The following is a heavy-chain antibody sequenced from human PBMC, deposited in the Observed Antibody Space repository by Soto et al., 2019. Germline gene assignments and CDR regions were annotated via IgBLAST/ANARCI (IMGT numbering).Heavy chain of an antibody. CDR1: GYTFTSYG. V-gene: IGHV1-18*01. CDR3: ARSGSLRYFDWLSNWFDT. CDR2: ISAYNGNT. J-gene: IGHJ5*02. D-gene: IGHD3-9*01. Sequence: ASVKVSCKASGYTFTSYGISWVRQAPGQGLEWMGWISAYNGNTNYAQKLQGGVTMTTDTSTSTAYMELRSLRSDDTAVYYCARSGSLRYFDWLSNWFDTWGQGTLVTVSS.